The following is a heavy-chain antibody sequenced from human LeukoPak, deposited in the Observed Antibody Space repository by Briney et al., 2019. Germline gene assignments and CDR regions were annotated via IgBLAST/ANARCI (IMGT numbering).Heavy chain of an antibody. CDR3: ASYGGPTVAFDI. Sequence: GGSLRLSCAASGFTFSSYWMHWVRQAPGKGLVWVSRINSDGSSTSYADSVKGRFTISRDNAKNTLYLQMNSLRAVDTAVYYCASYGGPTVAFDIWGQGTMVTVSS. CDR1: GFTFSSYW. CDR2: INSDGSST. V-gene: IGHV3-74*01. J-gene: IGHJ3*02. D-gene: IGHD1-14*01.